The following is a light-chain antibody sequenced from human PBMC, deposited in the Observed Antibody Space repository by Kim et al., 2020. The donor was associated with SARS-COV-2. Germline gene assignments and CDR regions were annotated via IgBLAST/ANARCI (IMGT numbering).Light chain of an antibody. J-gene: IGLJ1*01. CDR1: GSDIGAYIY. CDR2: DVS. CDR3: CSYTTSSTYV. Sequence: GQSITISCTGTGSDIGAYIYVSWYQHHPGKAPKLMIYDVSERPPGVSTRFSGSKSGNAASLTISGLQAEDEADYYCCSYTTSSTYVFGTGTRVTVL. V-gene: IGLV2-14*03.